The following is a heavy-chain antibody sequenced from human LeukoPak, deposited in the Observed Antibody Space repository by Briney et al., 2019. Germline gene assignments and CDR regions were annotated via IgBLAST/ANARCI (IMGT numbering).Heavy chain of an antibody. V-gene: IGHV3-23*01. CDR1: GFTFSSYA. J-gene: IGHJ4*02. CDR3: AKGERLLRSNFDY. D-gene: IGHD3-22*01. Sequence: GGSLRLSCAASGFTFSSYAMSWVRQAPGKGLEWVSAISGSGGSTYYADSVEGRFTISRDNSKNTLYLQMNSLRAEDTAVYYCAKGERLLRSNFDYWGQGTLVTVSS. CDR2: ISGSGGST.